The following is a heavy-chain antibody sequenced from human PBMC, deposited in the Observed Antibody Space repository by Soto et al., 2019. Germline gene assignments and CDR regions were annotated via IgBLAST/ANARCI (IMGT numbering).Heavy chain of an antibody. V-gene: IGHV1-18*01. Sequence: QVQLVQSGAEVKKPGASVKVSCKASGYTFTSYGISWVRQAPGQGLEWMAWISPYNGNTKYAQKRQGGVTRTTGTATSTAYMELRSVSSDETAVYYGAGDTIGPPHARDVFDYWGQGTLVTVSS. CDR1: GYTFTSYG. J-gene: IGHJ4*02. CDR3: AGDTIGPPHARDVFDY. CDR2: ISPYNGNT.